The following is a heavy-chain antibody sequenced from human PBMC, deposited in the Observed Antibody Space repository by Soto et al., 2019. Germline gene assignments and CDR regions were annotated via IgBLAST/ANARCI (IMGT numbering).Heavy chain of an antibody. CDR3: ARGRYSYGYNWFDP. Sequence: SDTLSLTCAVYGGSFSGYYWSWIRQPPGKGLEWIGEINHSGSTNYNPSLKSRVTISVDTSKNQFSLKLSSATAADTAVYYCARGRYSYGYNWFDPWGQGTLVTVSS. CDR2: INHSGST. CDR1: GGSFSGYY. V-gene: IGHV4-34*01. D-gene: IGHD5-18*01. J-gene: IGHJ5*02.